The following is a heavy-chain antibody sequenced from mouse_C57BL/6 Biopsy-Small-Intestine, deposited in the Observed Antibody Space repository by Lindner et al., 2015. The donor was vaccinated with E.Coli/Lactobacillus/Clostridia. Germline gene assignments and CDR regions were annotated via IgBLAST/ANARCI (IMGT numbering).Heavy chain of an antibody. J-gene: IGHJ1*03. CDR2: IYPRDGST. V-gene: IGHV1-85*01. CDR3: ARDGSSYLTYWYFDV. CDR1: GYTFTSYD. Sequence: VQLQESGPELVKPGTSVKLSCKASGYTFTSYDLNWVKQRPGQGLEWIGWIYPRDGSTQYNEKFKGKATLTVDTSSTTAFMELHSLTSEDSAVYFCARDGSSYLTYWYFDVWGTGTTVTVSS. D-gene: IGHD1-1*01.